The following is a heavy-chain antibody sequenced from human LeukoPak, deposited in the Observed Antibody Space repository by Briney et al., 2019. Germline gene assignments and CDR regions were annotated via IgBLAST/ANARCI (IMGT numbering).Heavy chain of an antibody. V-gene: IGHV3-21*01. CDR1: GFTFSSYS. J-gene: IGHJ4*02. CDR2: ISSSSSYI. Sequence: GGSLRLSCAASGFTFSSYSMNWVRQAPGKGLEWVSSISSSSSYIYYADSVKGRFTISRDNAKNSLYLQMNSLRAEDTAVYYCARDAKGRWGDYFDYWGQGTLVTVSS. D-gene: IGHD4-23*01. CDR3: ARDAKGRWGDYFDY.